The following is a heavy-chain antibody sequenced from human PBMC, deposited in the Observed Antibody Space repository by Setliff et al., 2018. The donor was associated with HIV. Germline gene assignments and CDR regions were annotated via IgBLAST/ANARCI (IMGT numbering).Heavy chain of an antibody. Sequence: GSLRLSCAASGITVSSNYMSWVRQAPGKGLEWVSVIYSGGSTYYADSVKGRFTISRDNSKNTVYLQVNSLRAGDTAVYYCARWAPPNHYFYYYMDVWGKGTTVTVS. CDR3: ARWAPPNHYFYYYMDV. CDR2: IYSGGST. J-gene: IGHJ6*03. CDR1: GITVSSNY. V-gene: IGHV3-53*01.